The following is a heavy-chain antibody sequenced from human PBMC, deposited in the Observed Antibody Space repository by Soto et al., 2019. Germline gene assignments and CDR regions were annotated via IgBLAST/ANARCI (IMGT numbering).Heavy chain of an antibody. Sequence: QVQLQQWGAGLLKPSETLSITCAVYGGSFSGYYWSWIRQPPGKGLEWIGEINHSGSTNYNPSLKSRVTISVDTSKNQFSLKLSSVTAADTAVYYCSRTPRDIVVVPAASKGSWFDPWGQGTLVTVSS. CDR3: SRTPRDIVVVPAASKGSWFDP. CDR1: GGSFSGYY. D-gene: IGHD2-2*01. V-gene: IGHV4-34*01. CDR2: INHSGST. J-gene: IGHJ5*02.